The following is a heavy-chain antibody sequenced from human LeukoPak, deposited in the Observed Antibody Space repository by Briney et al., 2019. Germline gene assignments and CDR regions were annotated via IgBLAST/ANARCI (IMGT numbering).Heavy chain of an antibody. CDR3: AKDQSRVGASDPFDS. CDR1: GFTFTNCA. Sequence: GGSLRLSYAASGFTFTNCAMTWVRQAPGKGLERVSSISGSGASTYYADPVRGRFTISRDNSKNTVYLQMNGLSVEDTALYYCAKDQSRVGASDPFDSWGQGAQVTVSS. CDR2: ISGSGAST. V-gene: IGHV3-23*01. D-gene: IGHD1-26*01. J-gene: IGHJ5*01.